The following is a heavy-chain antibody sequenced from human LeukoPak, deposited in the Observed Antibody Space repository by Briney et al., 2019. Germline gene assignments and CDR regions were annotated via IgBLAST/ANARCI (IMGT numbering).Heavy chain of an antibody. J-gene: IGHJ4*02. D-gene: IGHD6-13*01. Sequence: GGSLRLSCAASGFTFSSYSMNWVRQAPGKGLEWVSSISSSSSYIYYADSVKGRFTISRDNAKNSLYLQMNSLRAEDTAVYYCARDSIAAAGNPIDYWGQGTLVTVSS. CDR2: ISSSSSYI. CDR1: GFTFSSYS. V-gene: IGHV3-21*01. CDR3: ARDSIAAAGNPIDY.